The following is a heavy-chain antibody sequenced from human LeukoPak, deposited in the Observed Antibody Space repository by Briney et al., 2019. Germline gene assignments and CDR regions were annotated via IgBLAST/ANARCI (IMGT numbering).Heavy chain of an antibody. V-gene: IGHV1-69*13. D-gene: IGHD3-10*01. Sequence: SVKVSCKASGYTFTDYYVHWVRQAPGQGLEWMGGIIPIFGTANYAQKFQGRVTITADESTSTAYMELSSLRSEDTAVYYCARDITMVRGVITAFDYWGQGTLVTVSS. CDR1: GYTFTDYY. CDR2: IIPIFGTA. J-gene: IGHJ4*02. CDR3: ARDITMVRGVITAFDY.